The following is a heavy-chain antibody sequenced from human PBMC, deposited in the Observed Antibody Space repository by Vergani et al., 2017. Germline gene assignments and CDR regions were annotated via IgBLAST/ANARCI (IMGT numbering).Heavy chain of an antibody. J-gene: IGHJ6*02. CDR1: GFTFSSYG. D-gene: IGHD3-22*01. Sequence: VDLVESGGGFVQPGGSLRLSCAASGFTFSSYGMHWVRQAPGKGLEWVAFIRYDGSNKYYADSVKGRFTISRENSKNTLYLQMNSLRAEDTAVYYGAKDLFHYYDSSGLGKVGGYGMDVWGQGTTVTVSS. CDR2: IRYDGSNK. V-gene: IGHV3-30*02. CDR3: AKDLFHYYDSSGLGKVGGYGMDV.